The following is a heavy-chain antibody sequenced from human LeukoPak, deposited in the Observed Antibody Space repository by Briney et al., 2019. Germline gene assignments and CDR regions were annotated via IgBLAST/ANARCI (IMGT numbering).Heavy chain of an antibody. CDR1: GYTFTSYG. D-gene: IGHD6-19*01. CDR2: ISAYNGNT. V-gene: IGHV1-18*01. Sequence: GASVKVSCKASGYTFTSYGISWVRRAPGQGLEWMGWISAYNGNTNYAQKLQGRVTMTTDTSTSTAYMELRSLRSDDTAVYYCASVRAGTPFDAFDIWGQGTMVTVSS. CDR3: ASVRAGTPFDAFDI. J-gene: IGHJ3*02.